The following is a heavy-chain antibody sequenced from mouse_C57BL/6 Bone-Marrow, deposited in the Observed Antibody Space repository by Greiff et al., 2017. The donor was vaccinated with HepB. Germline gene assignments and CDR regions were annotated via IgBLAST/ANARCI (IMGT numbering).Heavy chain of an antibody. CDR2: IHPNSGST. CDR3: ARPSTMVTTAFAY. V-gene: IGHV1-64*01. Sequence: QVQLQQPGAELVKPGASVKLSCKASGYTFTSYWMHWVKQRPGQGLEWIGMIHPNSGSTNYNEKFKSKATLTVDKSSSTAYMHLSSLTSEDAAVYYCARPSTMVTTAFAYWGQGTLVTVSA. D-gene: IGHD2-2*01. J-gene: IGHJ3*01. CDR1: GYTFTSYW.